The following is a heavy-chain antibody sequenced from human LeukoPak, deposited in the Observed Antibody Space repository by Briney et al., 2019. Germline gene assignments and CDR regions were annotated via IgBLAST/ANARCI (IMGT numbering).Heavy chain of an antibody. CDR3: ARGLAGSGYYDGFDI. CDR1: GYSFTNYD. D-gene: IGHD3-22*01. Sequence: ASVKVSCKASGYSFTNYDINWVRQATGQGLEWMGWMNPNSANTGYAQKFQGRVSITWNTSISTAYMELSSLRSEDTAVYYCARGLAGSGYYDGFDIWGQGTMDTVSS. J-gene: IGHJ3*02. V-gene: IGHV1-8*03. CDR2: MNPNSANT.